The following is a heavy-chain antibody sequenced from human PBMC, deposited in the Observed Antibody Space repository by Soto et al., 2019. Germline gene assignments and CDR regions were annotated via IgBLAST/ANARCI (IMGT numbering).Heavy chain of an antibody. CDR1: EFTFSSYA. Sequence: GGSLRLSCAASEFTFSSYAIHWVRQAPGKGLEWVAVISFDGSTEHYADSVKGRFTISRDNSKNTLYLQMNSLRAEDTAVYYCARCYYGSGSYIDSWGQGTLVTVSS. CDR2: ISFDGSTE. J-gene: IGHJ4*02. V-gene: IGHV3-30-3*01. CDR3: ARCYYGSGSYIDS. D-gene: IGHD3-10*01.